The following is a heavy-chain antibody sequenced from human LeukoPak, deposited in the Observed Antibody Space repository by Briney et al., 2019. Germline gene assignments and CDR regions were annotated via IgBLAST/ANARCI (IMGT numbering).Heavy chain of an antibody. CDR1: GGSISRGGYY. V-gene: IGHV4-31*03. Sequence: PSQTLSLTCTVSGGSISRGGYYWSWIRQHPGKGLEWIGYISYSGSTYYNPSLKSRINISVDTSKNQFPLRLSSVTAADTAVYYCARVGSTVPTFGRIDYWGQGTLVTVTS. CDR3: ARVGSTVPTFGRIDY. CDR2: ISYSGST. D-gene: IGHD4-17*01. J-gene: IGHJ4*02.